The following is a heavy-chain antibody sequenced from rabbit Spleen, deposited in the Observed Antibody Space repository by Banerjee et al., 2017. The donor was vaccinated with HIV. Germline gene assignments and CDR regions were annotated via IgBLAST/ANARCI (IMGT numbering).Heavy chain of an antibody. J-gene: IGHJ4*01. V-gene: IGHV1S45*01. CDR2: INAITGKA. CDR3: ARGVYDDYDTYYFDL. D-gene: IGHD2-1*01. Sequence: QEQLVASGGGLVRPEGSLKLSCTASGFSLHDKDVMCWVRQAPGKGLEWIACINAITGKAVYASWAKGRFTFSRTSSTTVTLQMTSLTAADTATYFCARGVYDDYDTYYFDLWGPGTLVTVS. CDR1: GFSLHDKDV.